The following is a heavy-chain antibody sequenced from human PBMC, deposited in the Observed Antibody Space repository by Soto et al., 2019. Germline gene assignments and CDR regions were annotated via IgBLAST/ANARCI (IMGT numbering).Heavy chain of an antibody. CDR2: ISHDGTNK. D-gene: IGHD4-17*01. CDR3: ARDISYGGIPFDY. CDR1: GFTFSTYA. J-gene: IGHJ4*02. V-gene: IGHV3-30*04. Sequence: LRLSCAASGFTFSTYAMHWVRQAPGKGLEWVAVISHDGTNKYYADSGKGRFTVSRDNSKNTLYLQMDSLRAEDTALYYCARDISYGGIPFDYWGQGTLVTVSS.